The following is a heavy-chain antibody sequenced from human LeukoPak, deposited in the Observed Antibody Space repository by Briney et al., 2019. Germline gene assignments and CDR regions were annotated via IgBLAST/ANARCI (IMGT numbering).Heavy chain of an antibody. D-gene: IGHD2-2*01. J-gene: IGHJ4*02. CDR3: AKDPPVIVVVPAAPQFDY. Sequence: PGGSLSLSCAAAGFTITSNAMSWVRHAPGKGLEWVSAISGSGGGTYYADSVKGRFTISSDNSKNTLYLKMSSLKAEDTAVYYCAKDPPVIVVVPAAPQFDYWGQGTLVTVSS. CDR1: GFTITSNA. V-gene: IGHV3-23*01. CDR2: ISGSGGGT.